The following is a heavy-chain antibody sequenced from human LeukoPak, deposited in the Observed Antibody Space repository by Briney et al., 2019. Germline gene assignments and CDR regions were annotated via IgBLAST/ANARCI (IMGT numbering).Heavy chain of an antibody. CDR3: ARDNLHSSGFDP. CDR2: FDPEDGET. J-gene: IGHJ5*02. D-gene: IGHD3-10*01. CDR1: GYTLTELS. Sequence: GASVKVSCKVSGYTLTELSMHWVRQAPGKGLEWMGGFDPEDGETIYAQKFQGRVTMTRNTSISTAYMELSSLRSEDTAVYYCARDNLHSSGFDPWGQGTLVTVSS. V-gene: IGHV1-24*01.